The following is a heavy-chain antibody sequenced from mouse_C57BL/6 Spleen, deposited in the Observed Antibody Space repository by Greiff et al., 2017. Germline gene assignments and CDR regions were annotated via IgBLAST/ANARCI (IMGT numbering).Heavy chain of an antibody. CDR1: GFTFSDYY. Sequence: LVESEGGLVQPGSSMKLSCTASGFTFSDYYMAWVRQVPEKGLEWVANINYDGSSTYYLDSLKSRFIISRDNAKNILYLQMSSLKSEDTATYYCARDDGGDAMDYWGQGTSVTVSS. J-gene: IGHJ4*01. CDR2: INYDGSST. V-gene: IGHV5-16*01. CDR3: ARDDGGDAMDY. D-gene: IGHD2-3*01.